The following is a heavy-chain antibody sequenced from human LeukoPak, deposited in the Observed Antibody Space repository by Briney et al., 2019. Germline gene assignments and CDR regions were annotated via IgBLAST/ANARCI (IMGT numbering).Heavy chain of an antibody. J-gene: IGHJ5*02. V-gene: IGHV4-39*01. CDR3: ARRPYNWNDRWFDP. CDR2: IYYSGST. D-gene: IGHD1-1*01. CDR1: GGSISSSSYY. Sequence: PSETLSLTCTVSGGSISSSSYYWGWIRQPPGKGLEWIGSIYYSGSTYYNPALKSRVTISVDTSKNQFSLKLSSVTAADTAVYYCARRPYNWNDRWFDPWGQGTLVTVSP.